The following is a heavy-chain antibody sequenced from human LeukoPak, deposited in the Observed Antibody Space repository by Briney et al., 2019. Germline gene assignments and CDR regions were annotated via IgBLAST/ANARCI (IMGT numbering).Heavy chain of an antibody. J-gene: IGHJ3*02. CDR1: GYSISSGYY. CDR3: ARDLRALEYQLLYGTPVGAFDI. Sequence: SETLSLTCIVSGYSISSGYYWGWIRQPPGKGLEWIGSIYHSGSTYYNPSLKSRVTISVDTSKNQFSLKLSSVTAADTAVYYCARDLRALEYQLLYGTPVGAFDIWGQGTMVTVSS. D-gene: IGHD2-2*02. CDR2: IYHSGST. V-gene: IGHV4-38-2*02.